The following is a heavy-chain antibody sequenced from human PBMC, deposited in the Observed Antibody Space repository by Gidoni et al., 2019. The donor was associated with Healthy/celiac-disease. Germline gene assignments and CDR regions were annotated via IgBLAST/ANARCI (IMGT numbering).Heavy chain of an antibody. CDR3: ARGPRDGSGSYYFDY. CDR1: GGSIRSGGYS. Sequence: QLQLQESGSGLVKPSQTLSLTCAVSGGSIRSGGYSWSWIRQPPGKGLQWIGYIYHSGSTYYNPALKSRVTISVDRSKNQFSLKLSSVTAADTAVYYCARGPRDGSGSYYFDYWGQGTLVTVSS. CDR2: IYHSGST. D-gene: IGHD3-10*01. V-gene: IGHV4-30-2*01. J-gene: IGHJ4*02.